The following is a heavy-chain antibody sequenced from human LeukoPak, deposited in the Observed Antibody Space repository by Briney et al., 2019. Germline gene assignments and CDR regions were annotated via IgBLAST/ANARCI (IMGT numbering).Heavy chain of an antibody. CDR1: RFTFNTYA. V-gene: IGHV3-23*01. CDR3: ATVKRDCSGGTCYSYDY. CDR2: ISSNGDIT. D-gene: IGHD2-15*01. Sequence: GGSLRLSCVAPRFTFNTYAVNWVRQAPGKGLEWVSAISSNGDITYYADSVRGRFTISRDNSKNTAFLQMNSLRADDTAVYYCATVKRDCSGGTCYSYDYWGQGTLVTVSS. J-gene: IGHJ4*02.